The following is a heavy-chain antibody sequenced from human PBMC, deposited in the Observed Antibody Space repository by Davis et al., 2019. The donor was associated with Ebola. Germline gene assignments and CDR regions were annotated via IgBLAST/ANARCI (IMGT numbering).Heavy chain of an antibody. Sequence: MPGGSLRLSCAVYGGSFSGYYWSWIRQPPGKGLEWIGEINHSGSTNYNPSLKSRVTISVHTSKNQFSLKLSSVTAADTAGYYCARQGILEWLPSYYYYYGMDVWGQGTTVTVSS. V-gene: IGHV4-34*01. CDR2: INHSGST. J-gene: IGHJ6*02. CDR1: GGSFSGYY. D-gene: IGHD3-3*01. CDR3: ARQGILEWLPSYYYYYGMDV.